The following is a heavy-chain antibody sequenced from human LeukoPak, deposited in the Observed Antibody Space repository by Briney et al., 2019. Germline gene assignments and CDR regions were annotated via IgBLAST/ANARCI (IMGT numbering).Heavy chain of an antibody. J-gene: IGHJ6*04. CDR1: GFTFSSYW. CDR3: ASWAERYYYYGMDV. CDR2: INSDGSST. Sequence: GGSLRLSCAASGFTFSSYWMHWVRQAPGKGLVWVSRINSDGSSTSYADSVKGRFTISRDNSKNTLYLQMNSLRAEDTAVYYCASWAERYYYYGMDVWGKGTTVTVSS. D-gene: IGHD7-27*01. V-gene: IGHV3-74*01.